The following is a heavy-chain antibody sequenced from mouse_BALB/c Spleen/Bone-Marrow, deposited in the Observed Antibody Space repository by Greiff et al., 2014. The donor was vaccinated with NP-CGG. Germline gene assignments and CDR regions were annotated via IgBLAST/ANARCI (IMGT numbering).Heavy chain of an antibody. Sequence: VQLQQSGPELVKPGASVKMSCKASGYTFTSYYIHWVKQRPGQGLEWIGWIYPGGGSTKYNEKFKGKTTLTADKSSSTAYMLLSSLTSEDSAIYFCAIYYDYSWYFDVWGAGTTVTVSS. CDR2: IYPGGGST. CDR1: GYTFTSYY. CDR3: AIYYDYSWYFDV. V-gene: IGHV1S56*01. D-gene: IGHD2-4*01. J-gene: IGHJ1*01.